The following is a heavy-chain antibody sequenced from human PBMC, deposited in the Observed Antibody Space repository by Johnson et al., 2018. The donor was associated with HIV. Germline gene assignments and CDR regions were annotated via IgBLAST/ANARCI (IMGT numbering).Heavy chain of an antibody. D-gene: IGHD1-26*01. V-gene: IGHV3-30*02. CDR1: GFPFSTYG. Sequence: VQLVESGGGVVQPGGSLRLSCAASGFPFSTYGMHWVRQAPGKGLEWVAFIRFDASDSYYSASVEGRFTISRDNSKNTMYLQMSSLRAEDTALYYCAKDGVLSGTNPDAFDIWGQGTMVTVSS. J-gene: IGHJ3*02. CDR3: AKDGVLSGTNPDAFDI. CDR2: IRFDASDS.